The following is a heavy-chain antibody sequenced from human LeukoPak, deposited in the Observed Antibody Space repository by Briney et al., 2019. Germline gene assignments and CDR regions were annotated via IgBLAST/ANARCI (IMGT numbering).Heavy chain of an antibody. V-gene: IGHV3-23*01. CDR3: AKGGSGGPLRYFAY. Sequence: GGSLRLSCAASGFTFSSYAMSWVRQAPGKGLEWVSAISGSGGSTYYADPVKGRFTISRDNSKNTLYLQMNSLRAEDTAVYYCAKGGSGGPLRYFAYWGQGTLVTVSS. D-gene: IGHD3-9*01. J-gene: IGHJ4*02. CDR1: GFTFSSYA. CDR2: ISGSGGST.